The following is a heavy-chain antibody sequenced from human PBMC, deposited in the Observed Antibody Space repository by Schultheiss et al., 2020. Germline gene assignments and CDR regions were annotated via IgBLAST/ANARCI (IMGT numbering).Heavy chain of an antibody. J-gene: IGHJ6*02. Sequence: GGSLRLSCAASGFTVSSNYMSWVRQAPGKGLEWVSVISGSGGSTYYADSVKGRFTISRDNSKNTLYLQMNSLRAEDTAVYYCARGILTGYQSYGMDVWGQGTTVTVSS. D-gene: IGHD3-9*01. CDR1: GFTVSSNY. CDR3: ARGILTGYQSYGMDV. CDR2: ISGSGGST. V-gene: IGHV3-23*01.